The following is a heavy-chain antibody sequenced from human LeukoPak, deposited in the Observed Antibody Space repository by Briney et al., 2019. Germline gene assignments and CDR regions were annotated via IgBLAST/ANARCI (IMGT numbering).Heavy chain of an antibody. CDR2: IYHSGST. J-gene: IGHJ4*02. D-gene: IGHD1-26*01. CDR1: GGSISSGYY. Sequence: SETLSLTCTVSGGSISSGYYWGWIRQPPGKGLEWIGSIYHSGSTYYNPSLKSRVTISVDTSKNQFSLKLSSVTAADTAVYYCAREIGSGSYYESFDYWGQGTLVTVSS. V-gene: IGHV4-38-2*02. CDR3: AREIGSGSYYESFDY.